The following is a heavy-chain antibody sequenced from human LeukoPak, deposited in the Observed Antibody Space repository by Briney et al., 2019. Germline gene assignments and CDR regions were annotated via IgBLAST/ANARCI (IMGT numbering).Heavy chain of an antibody. CDR2: ISGSGGST. CDR3: AKDTGGLLRFLEWLSPQQYVGGAFDI. V-gene: IGHV3-23*01. D-gene: IGHD3-3*01. CDR1: GFTFSSYA. J-gene: IGHJ3*02. Sequence: PGGSLRLSCAASGFTFSSYAMSWVRQAPGKGLEWVSAISGSGGSTYYADSVKGRFTISRDNSKNTLYLQVNSLRAEDTAVYYCAKDTGGLLRFLEWLSPQQYVGGAFDIWGQGTMVTVSS.